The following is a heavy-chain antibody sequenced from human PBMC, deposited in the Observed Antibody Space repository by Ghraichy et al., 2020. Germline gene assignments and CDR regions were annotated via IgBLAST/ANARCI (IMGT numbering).Heavy chain of an antibody. Sequence: ASVKVSCKASGYTFTSYDINWVRQATGQGLEWMGWMNPNSGNTGYAQKFQGRVTMTRNTSISTAYMELSSLRSEDTAVYYCARVQYYDFWSGYYTGYYYYGMDVWGQGTTVTVSS. D-gene: IGHD3-3*01. V-gene: IGHV1-8*01. CDR1: GYTFTSYD. J-gene: IGHJ6*02. CDR3: ARVQYYDFWSGYYTGYYYYGMDV. CDR2: MNPNSGNT.